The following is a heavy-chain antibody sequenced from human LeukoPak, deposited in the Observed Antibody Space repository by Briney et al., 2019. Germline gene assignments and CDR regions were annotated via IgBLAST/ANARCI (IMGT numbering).Heavy chain of an antibody. V-gene: IGHV3-48*03. J-gene: IGHJ4*02. D-gene: IGHD6-19*01. CDR2: ISSSGSTI. CDR3: ARVKGSGCYEVDY. CDR1: GFTFSSYE. Sequence: GGTLRLSCAASGFTFSSYEMNWVRQAPGKGLEWVSYISSSGSTIYYADSVKGRFTISRDNAKNSLNLQMNSLRAEDTAVYYCARVKGSGCYEVDYWGQGTLVTVSS.